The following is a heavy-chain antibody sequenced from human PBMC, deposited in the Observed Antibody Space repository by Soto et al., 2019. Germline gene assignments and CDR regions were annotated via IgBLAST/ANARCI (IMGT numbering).Heavy chain of an antibody. D-gene: IGHD4-17*01. V-gene: IGHV4-39*01. CDR1: GGSISDSSHY. CDR2: INYSGRT. J-gene: IGHJ4*02. CDR3: ARHFGNYGDWAFDF. Sequence: QVLLQESGPGLVKPSETLSLTCTVSGGSISDSSHYWAWIRQPPGKGLEWIAPINYSGRTYYNPSLSRRVNISVDTSRDQFSMNLNSVTASDTAVYYCARHFGNYGDWAFDFWGQGTLVTVSS.